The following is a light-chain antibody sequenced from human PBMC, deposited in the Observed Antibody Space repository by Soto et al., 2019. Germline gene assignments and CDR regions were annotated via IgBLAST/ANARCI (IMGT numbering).Light chain of an antibody. CDR1: QSVSSY. Sequence: EIVLTQSPATLSLSPGERPTLPCRPSQSVSSYLAWYQQKPGQAPRLLIYDASNRATGIPARFSGSGSGTDFTLTISSLEPEDFAVYDCQQRSNWPPITFGQGTRLEIK. V-gene: IGKV3-11*01. CDR3: QQRSNWPPIT. CDR2: DAS. J-gene: IGKJ5*01.